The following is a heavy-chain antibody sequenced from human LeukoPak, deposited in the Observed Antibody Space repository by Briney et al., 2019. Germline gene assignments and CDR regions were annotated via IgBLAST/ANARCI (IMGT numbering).Heavy chain of an antibody. V-gene: IGHV4-39*07. Sequence: SETLSLTCIVSGGSISSTHYYWGWIRQPPGKGLECIGSIYYNGRTYYKPSLKSRVTISVDTSKNQFSLKLSSVTAADTAVYYCARIAYSGSTDYWGQGTLVTVSS. D-gene: IGHD6-6*01. J-gene: IGHJ4*02. CDR1: GGSISSTHYY. CDR2: IYYNGRT. CDR3: ARIAYSGSTDY.